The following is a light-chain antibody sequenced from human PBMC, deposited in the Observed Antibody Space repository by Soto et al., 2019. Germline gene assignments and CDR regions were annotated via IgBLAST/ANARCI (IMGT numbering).Light chain of an antibody. V-gene: IGKV3-20*01. CDR1: QSIRNS. J-gene: IGKJ2*01. CDR2: AAS. Sequence: EIVLTQSPGTLSLSPGERATLSCRASQSIRNSLAWYQQRPGQSPRLLIYAASSRATGVPDRFSGGGSATDFTLTVSRLEPEDFAVYYCQQYGGSPRTFGQGNTLEIK. CDR3: QQYGGSPRT.